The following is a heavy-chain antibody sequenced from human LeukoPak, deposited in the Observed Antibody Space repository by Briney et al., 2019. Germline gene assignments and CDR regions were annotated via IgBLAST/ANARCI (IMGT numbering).Heavy chain of an antibody. CDR2: ISSSGGST. V-gene: IGHV3-23*01. CDR3: AKVDGYYTTGFLDY. Sequence: PGGSLRLSCAASGFTFSSYAMSWVRQAPGKGLEWVSAISSSGGSTYYADSVKGRFTISRDNSKNTLYLQMNSLRAEDTAVYYCAKVDGYYTTGFLDYWGQGTLVTVSS. D-gene: IGHD1-1*01. J-gene: IGHJ4*02. CDR1: GFTFSSYA.